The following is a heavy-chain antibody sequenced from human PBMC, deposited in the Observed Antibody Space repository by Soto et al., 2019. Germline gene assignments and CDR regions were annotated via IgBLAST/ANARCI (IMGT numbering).Heavy chain of an antibody. CDR1: RVSFSSCTYF. D-gene: IGHD3-3*01. CDR2: ISDSGTT. V-gene: IGHV4-39*01. J-gene: IGHJ4*02. CDR3: ARLSYDFWSGFYRPGFDF. Sequence: SETLSLTCTVSRVSFSSCTYFWAWVRQPPGGGLEWIASISDSGTTFYNPSLKSRVALTVDASKMQFSLRLRAVTAADRAIYYCARLSYDFWSGFYRPGFDFWGRGVLVTVS.